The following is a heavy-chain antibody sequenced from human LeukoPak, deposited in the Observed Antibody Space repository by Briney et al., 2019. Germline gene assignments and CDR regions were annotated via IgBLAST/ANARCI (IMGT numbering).Heavy chain of an antibody. J-gene: IGHJ4*02. Sequence: GRSLRLSCAASGFTFSSYAMSWVRQAPGKGLEWVSAISGSGGSTYYADSVKGRFTISRDNSKNTLYLQMNSLRAEDTAVYYCALGEDTVTQLFDYWGQGTLVTVSS. CDR3: ALGEDTVTQLFDY. D-gene: IGHD4-17*01. CDR1: GFTFSSYA. CDR2: ISGSGGST. V-gene: IGHV3-23*01.